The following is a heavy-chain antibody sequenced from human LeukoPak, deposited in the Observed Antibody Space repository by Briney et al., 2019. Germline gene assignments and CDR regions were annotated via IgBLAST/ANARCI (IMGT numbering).Heavy chain of an antibody. CDR2: IYHSGST. CDR3: ARGNSGSSRGWYFDL. D-gene: IGHD1-26*01. Sequence: SGTLSLTCAVSGGSISSSNWWSWVRQPPGKGLEWIGEIYHSGSTNYNPSLKSRVTISVDKSKNQFSLKLSSVTAADTAVYYCARGNSGSSRGWYFDLWGRGTLVTVSS. V-gene: IGHV4-4*02. CDR1: GGSISSSNW. J-gene: IGHJ2*01.